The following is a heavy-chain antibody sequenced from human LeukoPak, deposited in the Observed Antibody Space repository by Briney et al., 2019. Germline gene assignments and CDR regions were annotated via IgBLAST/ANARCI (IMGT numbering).Heavy chain of an antibody. V-gene: IGHV3-30-3*01. D-gene: IGHD3-9*01. J-gene: IGHJ4*02. CDR2: ISYDGSNK. CDR3: ARDVRYFDC. Sequence: PGGSLRLSCAASGFTFSSYAMHWVRQAPGKGLEWVAVISYDGSNKYYADSVKGRFTISRDNSKNTLYLQMNSLRAEDTAVYYCARDVRYFDCWGQGALVTVSS. CDR1: GFTFSSYA.